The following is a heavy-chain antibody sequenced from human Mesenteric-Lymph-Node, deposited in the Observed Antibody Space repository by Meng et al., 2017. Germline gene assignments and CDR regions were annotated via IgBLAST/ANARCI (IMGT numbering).Heavy chain of an antibody. J-gene: IGHJ4*02. V-gene: IGHV1-69*05. CDR2: IIPIFGRT. CDR3: ARTRRDGFNFQFLDY. D-gene: IGHD5-24*01. Sequence: QLVECVAGVKKPGSSVTVSCKASGVTLRDYAVTWVRQAPGQGLEWMGGIIPIFGRTNYAQKFQGRVTITTDESTGTAYMDLSSLRSEDTAVYYCARTRRDGFNFQFLDYWGQGTLVTVSS. CDR1: GVTLRDYA.